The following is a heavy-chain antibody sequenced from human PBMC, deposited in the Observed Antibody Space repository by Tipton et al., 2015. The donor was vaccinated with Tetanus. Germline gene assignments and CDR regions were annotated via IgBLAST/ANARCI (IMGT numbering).Heavy chain of an antibody. J-gene: IGHJ4*02. Sequence: LRLSCTVSGGSISSGGYYWSWIRQYPGKGLEWIGYIYYSGSTYHNPSLKSRVTISVDTSKNQFSLKLSSVTAADTAVYYCARGGSYHTPPGYWGQGTLVTVSS. D-gene: IGHD1-26*01. CDR3: ARGGSYHTPPGY. V-gene: IGHV4-31*02. CDR1: GGSISSGGYY. CDR2: IYYSGST.